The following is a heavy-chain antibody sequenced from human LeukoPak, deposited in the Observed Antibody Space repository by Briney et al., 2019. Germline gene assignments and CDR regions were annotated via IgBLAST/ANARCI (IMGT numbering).Heavy chain of an antibody. D-gene: IGHD1-26*01. J-gene: IGHJ4*02. CDR3: ASMYSGSYRNHDPTVIN. Sequence: QPGGSLRLSCAASGFTFDDYAMHWVRQAPGKGLEWVSGISWNSGSIGYADSVKGRFTISRDNAKNSLYLQMNSLRAEDTALYYCASMYSGSYRNHDPTVINWGQGTLVTVSS. CDR2: ISWNSGSI. V-gene: IGHV3-9*01. CDR1: GFTFDDYA.